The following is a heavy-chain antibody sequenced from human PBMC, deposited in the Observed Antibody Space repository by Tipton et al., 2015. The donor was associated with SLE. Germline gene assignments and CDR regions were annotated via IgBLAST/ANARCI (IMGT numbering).Heavy chain of an antibody. V-gene: IGHV4-59*11. CDR1: GVSIRNHY. Sequence: TLSLTCSVSGVSIRNHYWSWIRQSPGKGLEWIVYTYNNDRTKYNPSLQSRVTVSVDTSENQLSLKLTSVTAADTAVYYCARFHLKSYYEFDSWGQGTLVTVSS. CDR3: ARFHLKSYYEFDS. CDR2: TYNNDRT. D-gene: IGHD1-26*01. J-gene: IGHJ5*01.